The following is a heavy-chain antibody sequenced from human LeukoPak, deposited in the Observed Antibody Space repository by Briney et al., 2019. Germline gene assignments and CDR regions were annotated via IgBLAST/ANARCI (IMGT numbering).Heavy chain of an antibody. V-gene: IGHV1-69*05. Sequence: SVKVSCKASGGTFSSYAISWVRQAPGQGLEWMGGTIPIFGTANYAQKFQGRVTITTDESTSTAYMELSSLRSEDTAVYYCARDGGVHEYWFDPWGQGTLVTVSS. CDR2: TIPIFGTA. CDR1: GGTFSSYA. J-gene: IGHJ5*02. D-gene: IGHD5/OR15-5a*01. CDR3: ARDGGVHEYWFDP.